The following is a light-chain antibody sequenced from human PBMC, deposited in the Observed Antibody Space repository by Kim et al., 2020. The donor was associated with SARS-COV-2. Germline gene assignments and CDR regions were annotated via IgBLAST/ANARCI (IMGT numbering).Light chain of an antibody. V-gene: IGKV4-1*01. CDR3: QQYYSTPLT. Sequence: ATINCKSSQSVLSSSNNKNYLAWYQQKPGQPPKLLIYWTSTRESGVPDRFSGSGSGTDFTLTISSLQAEDVAVYYCQQYYSTPLTFGGGTKVDIK. CDR1: QSVLSSSNNKNY. CDR2: WTS. J-gene: IGKJ4*01.